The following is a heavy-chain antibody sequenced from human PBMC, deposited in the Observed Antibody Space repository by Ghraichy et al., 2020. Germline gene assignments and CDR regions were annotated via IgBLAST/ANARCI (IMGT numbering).Heavy chain of an antibody. V-gene: IGHV3-23*01. D-gene: IGHD2/OR15-2a*01. CDR1: GFTFSSYA. CDR2: ISGSGGST. J-gene: IGHJ4*02. Sequence: LSLTCAASGFTFSSYAMSWVRQAPGKGLEWVSAISGSGGSTYYADSVKGRFTISRDNSKNTLYLQMNSLRAEDTAVYYCAKREYGLFDYWGQGTLVTVSS. CDR3: AKREYGLFDY.